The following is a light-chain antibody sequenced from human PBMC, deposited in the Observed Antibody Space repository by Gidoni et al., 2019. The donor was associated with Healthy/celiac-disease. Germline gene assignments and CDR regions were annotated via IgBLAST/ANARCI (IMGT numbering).Light chain of an antibody. CDR3: QQYGSSQGLT. J-gene: IGKJ4*01. CDR2: GAS. V-gene: IGKV3-20*01. Sequence: EIVLTQSPGTLSLSPGERATLSCRASQSVSSSYLAWYQQKPGQAPRLLIDGASSRATGIPDRVSGSGSGTDFTLTISRLEPEDFAVYYCQQYGSSQGLTFGGGTKVEIK. CDR1: QSVSSSY.